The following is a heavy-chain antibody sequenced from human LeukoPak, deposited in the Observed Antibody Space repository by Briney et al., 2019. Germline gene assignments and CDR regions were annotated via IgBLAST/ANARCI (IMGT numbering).Heavy chain of an antibody. Sequence: PSETLSLTCAVYGGSFSGYYCSWIRQPPGKGLEWIGEINHSGSTNYNPSLKSRVTISVDTSKNQFSLKLSSVTAADTAVYYCARGAPMVRGVIIIDYWGQGTLVTVSS. J-gene: IGHJ4*02. CDR1: GGSFSGYY. V-gene: IGHV4-34*01. CDR3: ARGAPMVRGVIIIDY. D-gene: IGHD3-10*01. CDR2: INHSGST.